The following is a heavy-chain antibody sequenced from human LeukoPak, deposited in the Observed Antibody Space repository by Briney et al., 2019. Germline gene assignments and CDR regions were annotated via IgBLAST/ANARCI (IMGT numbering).Heavy chain of an antibody. CDR3: ARDFRGYSYGPFDY. V-gene: IGHV4-4*07. Sequence: SETLSLTCTGSGGSISSYYWSWIRQPAGKGLEWIGRTYTSGSTNYNPSLKSRVTMSVDTSKNQFSLKLSSVTAADTAVYYCARDFRGYSYGPFDYWGQGTLVTVSS. CDR1: GGSISSYY. CDR2: TYTSGST. D-gene: IGHD5-18*01. J-gene: IGHJ4*02.